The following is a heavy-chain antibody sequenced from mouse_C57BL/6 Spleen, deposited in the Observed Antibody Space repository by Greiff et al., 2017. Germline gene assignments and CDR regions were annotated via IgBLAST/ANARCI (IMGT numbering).Heavy chain of an antibody. J-gene: IGHJ4*01. D-gene: IGHD1-1*01. CDR3: ARPLITTVVALRAMDY. CDR2: ISSGSSTI. Sequence: EVMLVESGGGLVKPGGSLKLSCAASGFTFSDYGMHWVRQAPEKGLEWVAYISSGSSTIYYADTVKGRFTISRDNAKNTLFLQMTSLRSEDTSMYYCARPLITTVVALRAMDYWGQGTSVTVSS. CDR1: GFTFSDYG. V-gene: IGHV5-17*01.